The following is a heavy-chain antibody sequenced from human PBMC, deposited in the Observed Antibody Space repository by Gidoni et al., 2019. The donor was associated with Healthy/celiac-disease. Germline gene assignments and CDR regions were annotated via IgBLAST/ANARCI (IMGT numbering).Heavy chain of an antibody. CDR3: ARDGGGYCSSTSCPRWFDP. D-gene: IGHD2-2*01. J-gene: IGHJ5*02. CDR1: GGTFSSYA. V-gene: IGHV1-69*01. Sequence: QVQLVQSGAEVKKPGSSVKVSCKASGGTFSSYAISWVRQAPGQGLEWMGGIIPIFGTANYAQKFQGRVTITADESTSTAYMELSSLRSEDTAVYYCARDGGGYCSSTSCPRWFDPWGQGTLVTVSS. CDR2: IIPIFGTA.